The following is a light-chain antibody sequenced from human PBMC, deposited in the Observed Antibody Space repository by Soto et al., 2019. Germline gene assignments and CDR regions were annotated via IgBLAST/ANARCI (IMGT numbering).Light chain of an antibody. CDR2: DTF. CDR3: QHRTSRYT. J-gene: IGKJ2*01. Sequence: ELVLTQSPATLSLSPGERATLSCTASQSVNSYLAWYQHRPGQAPRLLIYDTFNRATGVPARFSGSGSGTDFTLTISSLEPEDFAVYYCQHRTSRYTFGQGTKVETK. CDR1: QSVNSY. V-gene: IGKV3-11*01.